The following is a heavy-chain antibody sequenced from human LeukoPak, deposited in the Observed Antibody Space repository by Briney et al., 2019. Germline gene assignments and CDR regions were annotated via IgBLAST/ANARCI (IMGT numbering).Heavy chain of an antibody. V-gene: IGHV3-23*01. D-gene: IGHD3-10*01. Sequence: GGSLRLSCAASGFTFSSYAMSWVRQAPGKGLEWVSAISGSGGSTYYADSVKGRFTISRDNSKNTLYLQMNSLRAEDTAVYYCARPMTRGVSAFDIWGQGTMVTVSS. CDR3: ARPMTRGVSAFDI. J-gene: IGHJ3*02. CDR1: GFTFSSYA. CDR2: ISGSGGST.